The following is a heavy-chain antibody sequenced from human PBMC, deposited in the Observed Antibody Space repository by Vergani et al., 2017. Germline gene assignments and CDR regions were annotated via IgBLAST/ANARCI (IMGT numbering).Heavy chain of an antibody. CDR1: GFTFTSSA. V-gene: IGHV1-58*01. J-gene: IGHJ6*02. D-gene: IGHD2-2*01. Sequence: QMQLVQSGPEVKKPGTSVKVSCKASGFTFTSSAVQWVRQARGQRLEWIGWIVVGSGNTNYAQKFQERVTITRDMSTSTAYMELSSLRSEDTAVYYCAAVFCSSTSCYDYYYYYGMDVWGQGTTVTVSS. CDR2: IVVGSGNT. CDR3: AAVFCSSTSCYDYYYYYGMDV.